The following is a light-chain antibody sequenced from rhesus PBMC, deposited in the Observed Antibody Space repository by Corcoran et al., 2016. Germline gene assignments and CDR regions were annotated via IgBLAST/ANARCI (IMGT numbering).Light chain of an antibody. CDR2: WAS. J-gene: IGKJ1*01. Sequence: DIVMTQSPDSLAVSLGERVTINCKSSQSLLYSSNNKNYLAWYQLKPGRVPKLLIYWASNRESGVPKGVSGSGYGTDFTLTISGLQPEDVAVYYCQQYYSTPWTFGQGTKVEIK. V-gene: IGKV4-1*01. CDR3: QQYYSTPWT. CDR1: QSLLYSSNNKNY.